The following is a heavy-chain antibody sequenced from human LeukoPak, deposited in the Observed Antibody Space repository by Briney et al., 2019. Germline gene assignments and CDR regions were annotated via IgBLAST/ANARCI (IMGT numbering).Heavy chain of an antibody. CDR3: AKLSARVGVVPAATPTTDY. CDR2: IRYDGSNK. CDR1: GFTFSSYG. Sequence: QTGGSLRLSCAASGFTFSSYGMHWVRQAPGKGLEWVAFIRYDGSNKYYADSVKGRFTISRDNSKNTLYLQMNSLRAEDTAVYYCAKLSARVGVVPAATPTTDYWGQGTLVTVSS. V-gene: IGHV3-30*02. J-gene: IGHJ4*02. D-gene: IGHD2-2*01.